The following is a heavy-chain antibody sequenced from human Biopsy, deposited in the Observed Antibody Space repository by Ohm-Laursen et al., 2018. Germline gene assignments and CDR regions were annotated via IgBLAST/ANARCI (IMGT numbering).Heavy chain of an antibody. CDR3: VRGSEFEGSNWPVDY. J-gene: IGHJ4*02. Sequence: SLRLSCAASGFSFSSYGMHWVRQAPGKGLGWVANIKQDGSEKYSVDSVKGRFTISRDNAKNSLYLQMNSLRAKDTAVYYCVRGSEFEGSNWPVDYWGQGTLVTVSS. CDR2: IKQDGSEK. D-gene: IGHD6-13*01. CDR1: GFSFSSYG. V-gene: IGHV3-7*01.